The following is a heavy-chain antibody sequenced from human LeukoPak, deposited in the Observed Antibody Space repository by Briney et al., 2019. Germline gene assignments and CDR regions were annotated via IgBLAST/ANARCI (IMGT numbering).Heavy chain of an antibody. Sequence: GSPTLSCSASGFTFNKYALHWVRQAPGKGLEYVSGINSDGGSTYYADSVKGKFTISRDNAKNTLYLQMNSLRTEDTAVYFCTREFKGVYWYFDLWGRSTLGSASS. J-gene: IGHJ2*01. CDR1: GFTFNKYA. V-gene: IGHV3-64*04. CDR2: INSDGGST. CDR3: TREFKGVYWYFDL.